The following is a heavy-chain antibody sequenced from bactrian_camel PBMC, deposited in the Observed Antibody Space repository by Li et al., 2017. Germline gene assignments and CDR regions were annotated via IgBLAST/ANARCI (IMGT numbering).Heavy chain of an antibody. V-gene: IGHV3S42*01. J-gene: IGHJ4*01. D-gene: IGHD1*01. CDR2: ISFGGTTT. Sequence: EVQLVESGGGLVQPGGSLRLSCVASGFTFTDYGMTWVRQAPGKGLEWLSGISFGGTTTAYSDTAKGRFTISRDNAKNTLYLQMNSLKPEDTAVYYCCQSGGPYGSSLGVMGQGTQVTVS. CDR1: GFTFTDYG.